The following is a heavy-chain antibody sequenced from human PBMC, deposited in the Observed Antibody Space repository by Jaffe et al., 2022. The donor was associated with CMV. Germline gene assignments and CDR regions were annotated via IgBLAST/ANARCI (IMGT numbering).Heavy chain of an antibody. V-gene: IGHV3-23*04. J-gene: IGHJ6*03. Sequence: EVQLVESGGGLVQPGGSLRLSCAASGFTFSSYAMSWVRQAPGKGLEWVSAISGSGGSTYYADSVKGRFTISRDNSKNTLYLQMNSLRAEDTAVYYCAKDPRTRERLHPQLYYYYMDVWGKGTTVTVSS. D-gene: IGHD1-1*01. CDR1: GFTFSSYA. CDR2: ISGSGGST. CDR3: AKDPRTRERLHPQLYYYYMDV.